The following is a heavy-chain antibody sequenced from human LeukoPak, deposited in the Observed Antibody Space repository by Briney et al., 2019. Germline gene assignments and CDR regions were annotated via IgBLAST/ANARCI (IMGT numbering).Heavy chain of an antibody. CDR3: ARDTARITIFGVAKYMDV. J-gene: IGHJ6*03. V-gene: IGHV1-2*02. D-gene: IGHD3-3*01. CDR1: GYTFTDYY. CDR2: INPNSGGT. Sequence: ASVKVSCKASGYTFTDYYIHWVRQAPGQGLEWMGWINPNSGGTKYAQKFQGKVTMTRDTSISLAYMELSRLRSDDTAVYYCARDTARITIFGVAKYMDVWGKGTTVTVSS.